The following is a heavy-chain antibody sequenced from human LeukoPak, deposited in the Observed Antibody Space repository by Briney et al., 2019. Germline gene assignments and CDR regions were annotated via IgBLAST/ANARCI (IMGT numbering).Heavy chain of an antibody. Sequence: SETLSLTCTVSGGSISGSYWSWIRQPAGKGLEWIGRIYSSGSTNYNPSLKSRVTMSVDTSKNQVPLKLNSVTAADTAVYYCARGFCSGGSCYLFDSWGQGTLVTVSS. J-gene: IGHJ4*02. CDR3: ARGFCSGGSCYLFDS. CDR2: IYSSGST. V-gene: IGHV4-4*07. CDR1: GGSISGSY. D-gene: IGHD2-15*01.